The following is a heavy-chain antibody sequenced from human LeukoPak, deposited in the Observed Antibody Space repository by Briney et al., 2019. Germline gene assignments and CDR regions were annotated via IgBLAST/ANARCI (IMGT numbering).Heavy chain of an antibody. CDR1: GFTFSSYL. D-gene: IGHD6-19*01. CDR3: ARLSSGWRLSSFDY. V-gene: IGHV3-7*01. J-gene: IGHJ4*02. CDR2: IKQDGSEK. Sequence: PGGSLRLSCAASGFTFSSYLMSWVRQAPGKGLEWVANIKQDGSEKYYVDSVKGRFTISRDNAKNSLYLQMNSLRAEDTAVYYCARLSSGWRLSSFDYWGQGTLVTVSS.